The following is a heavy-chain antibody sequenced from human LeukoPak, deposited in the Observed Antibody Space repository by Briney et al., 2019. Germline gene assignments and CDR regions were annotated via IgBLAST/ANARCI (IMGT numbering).Heavy chain of an antibody. V-gene: IGHV1-2*02. CDR1: GYTFTGYY. D-gene: IGHD3-10*01. CDR2: INPNSGGT. J-gene: IGHJ6*03. Sequence: GASVKVSCKASGYTFTGYYMHWVRQAPGQGLEWMGWINPNSGGTNYAQKFQGRVTMTRDTSISTAYLELSRLTSEDTAVYYCATDLDYGLGLTGNMDVWGKGTTVTVSS. CDR3: ATDLDYGLGLTGNMDV.